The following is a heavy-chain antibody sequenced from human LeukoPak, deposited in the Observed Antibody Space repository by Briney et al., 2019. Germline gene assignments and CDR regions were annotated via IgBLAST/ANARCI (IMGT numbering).Heavy chain of an antibody. V-gene: IGHV4-31*03. CDR2: IYYSGST. D-gene: IGHD4-23*01. CDR1: GGSISSGGYY. CDR3: ARDYGGISDAFDI. Sequence: PSETLSLTCTVSGGSISSGGYYWSWIRQHPGKGLEWIGYIYYSGSTYYNPSLKSRVTISVDTSKNQFSLKLSSVTAADTAVYYCARDYGGISDAFDIWGQGTMVTVSS. J-gene: IGHJ3*02.